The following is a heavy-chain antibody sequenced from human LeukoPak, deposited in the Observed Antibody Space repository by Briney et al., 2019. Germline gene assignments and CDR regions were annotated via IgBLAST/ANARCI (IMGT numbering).Heavy chain of an antibody. CDR3: ARDAHGLGATVVSYYGMDV. CDR1: GFTFSDYY. J-gene: IGHJ6*02. V-gene: IGHV3-11*01. D-gene: IGHD4-23*01. Sequence: GGSLRLSCATSGFTFSDYYMSWIRQAPGKGLEWVSYISSSGSTIYYADSVKGRFTISRDNAKNSLYLQMNSLRAEDTAVYYCARDAHGLGATVVSYYGMDVWGQGTTVTVSS. CDR2: ISSSGSTI.